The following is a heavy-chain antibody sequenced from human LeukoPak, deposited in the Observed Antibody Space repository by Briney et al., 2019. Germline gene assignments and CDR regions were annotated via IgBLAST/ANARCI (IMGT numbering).Heavy chain of an antibody. CDR1: GGSISSYY. CDR2: IYTSGST. CDR3: ARDRGDSSSWYGGYFDL. V-gene: IGHV4-4*07. D-gene: IGHD6-13*01. Sequence: SETLSLTCSVSGGSISSYYWSWIRQPAGKGLEWIGRIYTSGSTNYNPSLKSRVTMSVDTSKNKFSLKLSSVTAADTAVYYCARDRGDSSSWYGGYFDLWGRGTLVTVSS. J-gene: IGHJ2*01.